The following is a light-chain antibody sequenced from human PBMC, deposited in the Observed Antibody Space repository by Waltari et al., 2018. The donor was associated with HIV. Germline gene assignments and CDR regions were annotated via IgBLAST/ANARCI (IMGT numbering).Light chain of an antibody. CDR1: QGISTY. CDR2: AAS. V-gene: IGKV1D-12*01. Sequence: DIHMTQPTSSLSASVGDRVTITCRASQGISTYLAWYQQKPETAPKLLIYAASRLQSGVPSRFSGSGSETDFTLTISSLQPEDFATYYCQQTNSFPFDFGQGTRLEIK. J-gene: IGKJ5*01. CDR3: QQTNSFPFD.